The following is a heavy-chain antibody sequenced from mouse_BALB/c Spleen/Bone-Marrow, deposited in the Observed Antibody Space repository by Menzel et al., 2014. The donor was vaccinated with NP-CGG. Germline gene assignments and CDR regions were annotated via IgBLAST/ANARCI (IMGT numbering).Heavy chain of an antibody. CDR1: GFDFSRYW. D-gene: IGHD1-1*01. CDR2: INPDSSTI. J-gene: IGHJ4*01. Sequence: EVMLVESGGGLVQPGGSLKASCAASGFDFSRYWMSWVRQAPGKGLEWIGEINPDSSTINYTPSLKDKFIISRDNAKNTLYLQMSKVRSEDTALYYCARENYYGSSYPMDYWGQGTSVPVSS. V-gene: IGHV4-1*02. CDR3: ARENYYGSSYPMDY.